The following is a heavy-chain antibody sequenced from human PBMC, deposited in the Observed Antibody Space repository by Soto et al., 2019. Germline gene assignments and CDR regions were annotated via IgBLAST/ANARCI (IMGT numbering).Heavy chain of an antibody. V-gene: IGHV1-8*01. CDR2: MNPNSGNT. CDR3: ARSLIAAAETSSFNWFDP. CDR1: GYTFTSYD. Sequence: ASVKVSCKASGYTFTSYDINWVRQATGQGLEWMGWMNPNSGNTGYAQKFQGRVTMTRNTSISTAYMELSSLRSEDTAVYYCARSLIAAAETSSFNWFDPRGQGTLVTVPQ. J-gene: IGHJ5*02. D-gene: IGHD6-13*01.